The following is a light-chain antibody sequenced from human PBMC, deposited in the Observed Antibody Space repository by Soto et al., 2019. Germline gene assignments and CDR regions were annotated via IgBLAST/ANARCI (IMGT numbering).Light chain of an antibody. J-gene: IGKJ4*01. CDR3: QQYNDWPFT. CDR2: AAS. V-gene: IGKV1-39*01. Sequence: DVQMTQSPSSLSASIGDRVTITCRASPNVGKYLNWYQQKPGKAPNVLIHAASTLRSGVPLRFSGSGSGTEFTLTISSLQSEDFAVYYCQQYNDWPFTFGGGTKVEIK. CDR1: PNVGKY.